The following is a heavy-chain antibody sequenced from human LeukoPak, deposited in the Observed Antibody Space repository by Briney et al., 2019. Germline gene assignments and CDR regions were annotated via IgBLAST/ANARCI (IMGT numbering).Heavy chain of an antibody. Sequence: ASVKFSCNASGYTFTVYYLHWLRQAPGQGLEWMGWINPNSGGTNYAQTFQGRVTMTRDTSISTAYMELSRLRSDDTAVYYCARDPRGSNWFDPWGQGTLVTVSS. V-gene: IGHV1-2*02. J-gene: IGHJ5*02. CDR2: INPNSGGT. D-gene: IGHD3-10*01. CDR1: GYTFTVYY. CDR3: ARDPRGSNWFDP.